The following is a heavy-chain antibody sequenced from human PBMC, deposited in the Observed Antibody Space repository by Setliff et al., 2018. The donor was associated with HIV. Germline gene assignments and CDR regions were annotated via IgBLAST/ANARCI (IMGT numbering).Heavy chain of an antibody. CDR1: GGSISSGSYY. CDR3: ARSLRYFDWSLHY. V-gene: IGHV4-61*02. D-gene: IGHD3-9*01. J-gene: IGHJ4*02. Sequence: SETLSLTCTVSGGSISSGSYYWSWIRQPAGKGLEWIGRTYTSGSTNYNPSLKSRVTISVDTSKNQFSLKLSSVTAADTAVYYCARSLRYFDWSLHYWGQGMLVTVSS. CDR2: TYTSGST.